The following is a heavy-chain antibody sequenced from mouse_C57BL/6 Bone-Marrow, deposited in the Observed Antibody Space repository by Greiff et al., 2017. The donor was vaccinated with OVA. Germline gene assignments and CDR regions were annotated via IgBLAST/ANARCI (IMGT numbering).Heavy chain of an antibody. CDR3: AGDGYYVGY. CDR1: GFNFKNSY. Sequence: EVKLLESVAEFVRPGASVKLSCTASGFNFKNSYMHWVQQTPEQGLEWIGRIDPANGNTKYASKFQGKATITADTASNPVYLQLSSLTSEDTAIYYCAGDGYYVGYWGQGTTLTVSS. V-gene: IGHV14-3*01. J-gene: IGHJ2*01. D-gene: IGHD2-3*01. CDR2: IDPANGNT.